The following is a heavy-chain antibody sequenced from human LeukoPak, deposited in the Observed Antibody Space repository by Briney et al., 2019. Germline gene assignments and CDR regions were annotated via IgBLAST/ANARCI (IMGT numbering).Heavy chain of an antibody. V-gene: IGHV4-39*07. CDR2: IYYSGST. J-gene: IGHJ5*02. CDR3: ARRVDFWSGYGGTMDYNWFDP. D-gene: IGHD3-3*01. CDR1: GGSIRSSSYY. Sequence: SETLSLTCTVSGGSIRSSSYYWGWLRQPPGKGLEWIGSIYYSGSTYYNPSLKSRVTLSVDTSKNQFSLKLSSVTAADTAVYYCARRVDFWSGYGGTMDYNWFDPWGQGTLVTVSS.